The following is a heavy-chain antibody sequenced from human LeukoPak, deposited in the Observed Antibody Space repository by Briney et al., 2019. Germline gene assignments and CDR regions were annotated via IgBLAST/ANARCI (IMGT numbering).Heavy chain of an antibody. CDR3: ARGYSTSWYWFDP. J-gene: IGHJ5*02. V-gene: IGHV4-30-2*04. Sequence: HSGSAHYNPSLESRVTISLDTSKNHFSLKLNSVTAADTAVYYCARGYSTSWYWFDPWGQGTLVTVSS. CDR2: HSGSA. D-gene: IGHD6-13*01.